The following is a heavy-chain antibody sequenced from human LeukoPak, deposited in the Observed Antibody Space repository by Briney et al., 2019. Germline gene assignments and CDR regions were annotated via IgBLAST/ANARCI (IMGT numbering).Heavy chain of an antibody. CDR1: GYTFTGYY. CDR3: ARDPHYCSSTSCYPYYGMDV. Sequence: ASVKVSCKASGYTFTGYYMHWVRQAPGQGLEWMGWINPNTGGTNYAQKFQGRVTMTRDTSISTAYMELSRLRSDDTAVYYCARDPHYCSSTSCYPYYGMDVRGQGTTVTVSS. J-gene: IGHJ6*02. V-gene: IGHV1-2*02. CDR2: INPNTGGT. D-gene: IGHD2-2*01.